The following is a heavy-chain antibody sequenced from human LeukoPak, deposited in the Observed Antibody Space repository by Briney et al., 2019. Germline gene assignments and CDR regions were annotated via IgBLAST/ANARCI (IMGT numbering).Heavy chain of an antibody. J-gene: IGHJ4*02. CDR2: IYYSGST. CDR3: ARLDYYDSRGSLWEATEAPAFDY. Sequence: SETLSLTCIVSGGSISSSSYFWGWIRQPPGKGLEWIGSIYYSGSTYYNPSLKSRVTMSVDTSKNQFSLKLSSVTAADTAVYYCARLDYYDSRGSLWEATEAPAFDYWGQGTLVTVSS. V-gene: IGHV4-39*01. CDR1: GGSISSSSYF. D-gene: IGHD3-22*01.